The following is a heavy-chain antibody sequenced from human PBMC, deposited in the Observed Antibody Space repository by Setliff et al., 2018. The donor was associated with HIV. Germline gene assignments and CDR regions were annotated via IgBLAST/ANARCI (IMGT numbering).Heavy chain of an antibody. D-gene: IGHD6-13*01. CDR1: GFRVTDTY. CDR3: AREYSSSWYSYYYYGMDV. J-gene: IGHJ6*02. Sequence: GGSLRLSCEASGFRVTDTYMAWVRQAPGKGLEWVTLIYKAGKTYYADFVKGRFTISRDNAKNSLYLQMNSLRAEDTAVYYCAREYSSSWYSYYYYGMDVWGQGTTVTVSS. V-gene: IGHV3-66*01. CDR2: IYKAGKT.